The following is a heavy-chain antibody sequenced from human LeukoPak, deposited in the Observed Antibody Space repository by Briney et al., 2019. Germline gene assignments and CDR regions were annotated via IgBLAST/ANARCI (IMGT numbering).Heavy chain of an antibody. CDR2: MNQDGTET. CDR3: AKVAKYYYGPETFYFFEQ. CDR1: GFTVSSNY. J-gene: IGHJ4*02. V-gene: IGHV3-7*01. D-gene: IGHD3-10*01. Sequence: GGSLRLSCAASGFTVSSNYMSWVRQAQGKGLEWVANMNQDGTETYYVDSVKGRFTISRDYAKNSLYLQMNSLRVEDTAVYFCAKVAKYYYGPETFYFFEQWGQGTPVTASS.